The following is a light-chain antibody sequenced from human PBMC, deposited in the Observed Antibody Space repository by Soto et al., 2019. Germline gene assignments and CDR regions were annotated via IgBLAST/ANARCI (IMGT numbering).Light chain of an antibody. V-gene: IGLV2-14*01. Sequence: QSVLTQPASVSGSPGQSIPISCTGTNSDVGAFEYVSWYQQHPGKAPKMLIYEVSNRPSGASNRFSGSKSGNTASLTISGLQAEDEADYYCSSYTGSTTVVFGGGTKVTVL. J-gene: IGLJ2*01. CDR1: NSDVGAFEY. CDR2: EVS. CDR3: SSYTGSTTVV.